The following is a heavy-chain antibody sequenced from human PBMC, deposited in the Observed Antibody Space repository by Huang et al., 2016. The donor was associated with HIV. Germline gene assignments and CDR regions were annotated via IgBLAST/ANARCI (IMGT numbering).Heavy chain of an antibody. CDR1: GGSITSSNHY. CDR2: FSYRGDA. V-gene: IGHV4-39*01. D-gene: IGHD2-2*01. Sequence: QLHLQQSGPGLVRPSETLSLICTVSGGSITSSNHYWGWIRQTPGKGLEWSGNFSYRGDADDTPSLKNRGSISIDTSKSQFSLRLSSVIATDTAVYYCASGEYGKNAYDIWGQGTVVTVSA. J-gene: IGHJ3*02. CDR3: ASGEYGKNAYDI.